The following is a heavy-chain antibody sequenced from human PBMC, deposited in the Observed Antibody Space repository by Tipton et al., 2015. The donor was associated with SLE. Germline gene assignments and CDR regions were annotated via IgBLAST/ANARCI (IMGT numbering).Heavy chain of an antibody. CDR1: GFTFSSYS. Sequence: LRLSCAASGFTFSSYSMNWVRQAPGKGLEWVSSISSSSSYIYYADSVKGRFTISRDNAKNSLYLQMNSLRAEDTAVYYCARIGRVLRFLEWLPSGMDVWGQGTTVTVSS. V-gene: IGHV3-21*01. D-gene: IGHD3-3*01. J-gene: IGHJ6*02. CDR3: ARIGRVLRFLEWLPSGMDV. CDR2: ISSSSSYI.